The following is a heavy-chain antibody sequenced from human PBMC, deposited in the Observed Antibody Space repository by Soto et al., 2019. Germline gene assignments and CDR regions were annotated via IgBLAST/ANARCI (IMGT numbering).Heavy chain of an antibody. Sequence: EVQLVESGGGLVQPGGSLRLSCTASGFTFSSYSMNWVRQAPGKGLEWFSYIFSSSNGIYYAYSVKGRFTISRDNAKNALYLQMNSLRDEDTAVYYCARDKYFYDGSGPMESDYYYYGMEVWGQGTTVTVSS. CDR1: GFTFSSYS. D-gene: IGHD3-22*01. CDR2: IFSSSNGI. V-gene: IGHV3-48*02. J-gene: IGHJ6*02. CDR3: ARDKYFYDGSGPMESDYYYYGMEV.